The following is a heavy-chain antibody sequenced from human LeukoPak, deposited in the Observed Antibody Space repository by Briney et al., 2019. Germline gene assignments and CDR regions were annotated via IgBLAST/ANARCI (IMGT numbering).Heavy chain of an antibody. CDR2: LSVSSYI. D-gene: IGHD2-2*01. J-gene: IGHJ6*03. CDR3: ARDGPGIVIVPAADYYDYYIDV. Sequence: GGCLRLSCAAYGFTFCNAWLSRVRQGQGKGLEWVSYLSVSSYIYYAESEKGRFTISRDNAKTSLYLQMNRLRAEATAVYYCARDGPGIVIVPAADYYDYYIDVWGKGTTVTVSS. CDR1: GFTFCNAW. V-gene: IGHV3-69-1*01.